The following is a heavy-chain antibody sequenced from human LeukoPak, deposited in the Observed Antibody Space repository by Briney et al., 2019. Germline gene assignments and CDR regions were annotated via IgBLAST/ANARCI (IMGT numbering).Heavy chain of an antibody. CDR2: IIPIFGTA. D-gene: IGHD3-16*02. Sequence: GASVTLSCKASGGTFSSYAISWVRQAPGQGLEWMGGIIPIFGTANYAQKFQGRVTITADESTSTAYMGLSSLRSEDTAVYYCARDGMITFGGVISSTYYFDYWGQGTLVTVSS. CDR1: GGTFSSYA. CDR3: ARDGMITFGGVISSTYYFDY. J-gene: IGHJ4*02. V-gene: IGHV1-69*13.